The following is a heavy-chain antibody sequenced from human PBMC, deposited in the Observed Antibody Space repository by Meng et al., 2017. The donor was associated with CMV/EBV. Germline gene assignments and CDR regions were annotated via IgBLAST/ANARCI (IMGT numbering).Heavy chain of an antibody. V-gene: IGHV4-59*01. D-gene: IGHD3-9*01. CDR2: SYHSGNT. Sequence: LVQVEVQGQKHRASFLAPGFTVCESSIGSGYRWLGQQPAEGAQGRGGMSYHSGNTNFDPTLQGRVTMSTDTSKSQVYVELTSVTAADTAVYYCARGLAVFRDFYFDYWGQGTLVTVSS. J-gene: IGHJ4*02. CDR3: ARGLAVFRDFYFDY. CDR1: ESSIGSGY.